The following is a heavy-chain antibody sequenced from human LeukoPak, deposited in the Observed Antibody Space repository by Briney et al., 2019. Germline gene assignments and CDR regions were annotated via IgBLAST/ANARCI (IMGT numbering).Heavy chain of an antibody. CDR2: ISAYNGNT. Sequence: ASVKVSCKASGYTFTSYGISWVRQAPGQGLEWMGWISAYNGNTNYAQKLQGRVTMTTDTSTSTAYMELRSLRSDDTAVCYCAANYYYDSSGYYRFDYWGQGTLVTVPS. CDR1: GYTFTSYG. V-gene: IGHV1-18*01. CDR3: AANYYYDSSGYYRFDY. J-gene: IGHJ4*02. D-gene: IGHD3-22*01.